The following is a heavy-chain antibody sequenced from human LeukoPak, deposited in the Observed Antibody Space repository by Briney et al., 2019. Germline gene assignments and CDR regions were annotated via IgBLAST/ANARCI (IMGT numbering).Heavy chain of an antibody. Sequence: PGGSLRLSCAASGFTFSSYEMNWVRQAPGKGLEWVSYVSSSGSKIYYAASVKGRFTISRDNSKNSLYLQMNSLRAEDTAVYYCARSGGYSYREGYFDYWGQGTLVTVSS. D-gene: IGHD5-18*01. CDR3: ARSGGYSYREGYFDY. V-gene: IGHV3-48*03. J-gene: IGHJ4*02. CDR2: VSSSGSKI. CDR1: GFTFSSYE.